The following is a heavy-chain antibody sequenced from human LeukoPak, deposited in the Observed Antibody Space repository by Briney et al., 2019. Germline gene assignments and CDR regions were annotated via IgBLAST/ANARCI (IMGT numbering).Heavy chain of an antibody. V-gene: IGHV4-61*02. CDR3: ARAWAASSSYYFDY. D-gene: IGHD6-6*01. Sequence: SETLSLTCTVSGGSISSGSYYWSWIRQPAGKGLEWIGRIYTSGSTNYNPSLKSRVTISVDTSKNQFSLKLSSVTAADTAVYYCARAWAASSSYYFDYWGQGTLVTVSS. J-gene: IGHJ4*02. CDR2: IYTSGST. CDR1: GGSISSGSYY.